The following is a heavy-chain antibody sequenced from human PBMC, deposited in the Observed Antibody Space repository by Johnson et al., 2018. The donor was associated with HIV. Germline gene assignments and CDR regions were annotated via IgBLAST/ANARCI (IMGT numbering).Heavy chain of an antibody. J-gene: IGHJ3*02. V-gene: IGHV3-30-3*01. D-gene: IGHD3-22*01. Sequence: QVQLVESGGGLVQPGGSLRLSCAASGFTFSSYWMSWVRQAPGKGLEWVAVISYDGSNKYYADSVKGRFTISRDNSKNTLYLQMNSLRAEDTAVYYCARDYYDTAFDIWGQGTMVTVSS. CDR3: ARDYYDTAFDI. CDR2: ISYDGSNK. CDR1: GFTFSSYW.